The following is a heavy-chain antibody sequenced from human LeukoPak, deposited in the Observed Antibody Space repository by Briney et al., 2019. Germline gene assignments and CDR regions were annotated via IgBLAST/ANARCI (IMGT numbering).Heavy chain of an antibody. Sequence: SETPSLTCTVSGGSISSYYWSWIRQPAGKRLEWIGRIYTSGSTNYNPSLKSRGTMSVDTSKNQFSLKLSSVTAADTAVYYWARISPAAAGQEDAFDIWGQGTMVTVSS. J-gene: IGHJ3*02. CDR1: GGSISSYY. D-gene: IGHD6-13*01. V-gene: IGHV4-4*07. CDR3: ARISPAAAGQEDAFDI. CDR2: IYTSGST.